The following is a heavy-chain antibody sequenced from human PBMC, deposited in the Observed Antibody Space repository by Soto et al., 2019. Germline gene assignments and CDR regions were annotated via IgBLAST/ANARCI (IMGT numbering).Heavy chain of an antibody. V-gene: IGHV4-59*08. D-gene: IGHD3-10*01. Sequence: QVQLQESGPGLVKPSETLSLSCTVSGGSISSYYWSWFRQSPGKRMEWIGYVHHSWGSSYNPSLQIRVAISLDTSNSQFPLKVTSVTATDTAVYYCARQGFGPLHGIVDVWGQGTTVTVSS. CDR1: GGSISSYY. J-gene: IGHJ6*02. CDR2: VHHSWGS. CDR3: ARQGFGPLHGIVDV.